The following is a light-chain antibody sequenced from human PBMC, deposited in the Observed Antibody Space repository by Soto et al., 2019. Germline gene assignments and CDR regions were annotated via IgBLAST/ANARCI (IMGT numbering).Light chain of an antibody. J-gene: IGKJ2*01. Sequence: DFQMTQSPSSLSTFVGDTVTITCRASQGIDKYLNWYRQKPGKAPNLLIYTTSTLQSGVPSRFSGSGYRTHFTLTISSLQPEDFATYYCQQSYVTPYTFGQGTKLQIK. V-gene: IGKV1-39*01. CDR1: QGIDKY. CDR2: TTS. CDR3: QQSYVTPYT.